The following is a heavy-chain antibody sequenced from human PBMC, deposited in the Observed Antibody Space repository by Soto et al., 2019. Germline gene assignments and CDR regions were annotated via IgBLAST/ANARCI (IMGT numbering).Heavy chain of an antibody. D-gene: IGHD3-3*01. CDR2: IYPSDSDT. V-gene: IGHV5-51*01. CDR3: ARGGVSTRTFDY. J-gene: IGHJ4*02. CDR1: GYNFAGYW. Sequence: PGESLKISCKGSGYNFAGYWIAWVRQMPGKGLELMGIIYPSDSDTRYRPSFQGQVTISADKSISSAYLQWSSLRASDTAMYYCARGGVSTRTFDYWGQGTPVTVSS.